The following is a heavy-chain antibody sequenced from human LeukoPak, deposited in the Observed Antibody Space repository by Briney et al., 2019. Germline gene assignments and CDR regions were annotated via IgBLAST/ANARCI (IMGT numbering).Heavy chain of an antibody. V-gene: IGHV3-21*01. J-gene: IGHJ4*02. D-gene: IGHD4/OR15-4a*01. CDR1: GFTFSSYS. CDR2: ISSSSSYI. Sequence: GGSLRLSCAASGFTFSSYSMNWVRQAPGKGLEWVSSISSSSSYIYYADSVKGRFTISRDNAKNSLYLQMNSLRAEDTAVYYCARDHTMVGFLIDYWGQGTLVTVSS. CDR3: ARDHTMVGFLIDY.